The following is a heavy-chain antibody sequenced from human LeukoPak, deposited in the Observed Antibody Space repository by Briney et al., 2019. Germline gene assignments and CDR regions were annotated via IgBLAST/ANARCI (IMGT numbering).Heavy chain of an antibody. Sequence: GESLKTSCNGSGYSFTSSWIGWVRQLARKGLEWVGIIYPCDSDTRYRPSLQGQVAISADKSISTAYLQWSCLKAADTAMYYCARQGGTCAENWFGPWGRGTLVTVSS. D-gene: IGHD2-15*01. CDR2: IYPCDSDT. J-gene: IGHJ5*02. CDR3: ARQGGTCAENWFGP. V-gene: IGHV5-51*01. CDR1: GYSFTSSW.